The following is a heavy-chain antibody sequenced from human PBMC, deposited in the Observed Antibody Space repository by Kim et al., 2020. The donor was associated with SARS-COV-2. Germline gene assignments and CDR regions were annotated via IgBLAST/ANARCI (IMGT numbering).Heavy chain of an antibody. J-gene: IGHJ3*02. Sequence: GESLKISCKGSGYSFTSYWIGWVRQMSGKGLEWMGIIYPGDSDTRYSPSFQGQVTISADKSISTAYLQWSSLKASDTAMYYCARHYDILTGYYEGGAFDIWGQGTMVTVSS. CDR3: ARHYDILTGYYEGGAFDI. D-gene: IGHD3-9*01. V-gene: IGHV5-51*01. CDR1: GYSFTSYW. CDR2: IYPGDSDT.